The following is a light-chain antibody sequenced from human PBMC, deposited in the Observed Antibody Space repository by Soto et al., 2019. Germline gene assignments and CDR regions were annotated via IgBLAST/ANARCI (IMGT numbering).Light chain of an antibody. V-gene: IGKV3-20*01. CDR2: GAS. Sequence: EVVLTQSPGTLSLSPGEGATLSCRASQGVSDNYLAWYQHKPGQPPRLLIYGASNRATAIPDRFSGSGSGTYFTLTISRLEPEDFAVYFCQQYGSSPRTFGQGTKLDIK. J-gene: IGKJ2*01. CDR1: QGVSDNY. CDR3: QQYGSSPRT.